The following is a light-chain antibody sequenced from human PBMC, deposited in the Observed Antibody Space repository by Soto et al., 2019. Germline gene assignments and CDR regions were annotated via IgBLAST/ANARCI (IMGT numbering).Light chain of an antibody. Sequence: QSALTQPRSVSASPGQSVTISCTGTSNDIGRYDYVSWYQHHPGKAPKLVIFDVSKRPSGVPDRFSGSKSGNTASLTISRLQSEDEGHYYCASWDDDLNGPIFGGGTKLTVL. V-gene: IGLV2-11*01. J-gene: IGLJ2*01. CDR2: DVS. CDR1: SNDIGRYDY. CDR3: ASWDDDLNGPI.